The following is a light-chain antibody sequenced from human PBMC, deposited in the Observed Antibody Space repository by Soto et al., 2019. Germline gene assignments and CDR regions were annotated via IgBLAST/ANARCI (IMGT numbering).Light chain of an antibody. Sequence: QSVLTQPPSASGSPGQSVTISCTGTSSDVGGYTYVSWYQQHPGKAPKLIIYDVSKRPSGVPDRFSGSKSGNTASLTVSGLQTEDEADYYCSSYAGSKNLIFGGGTQLTVL. CDR1: SSDVGGYTY. V-gene: IGLV2-8*01. CDR3: SSYAGSKNLI. CDR2: DVS. J-gene: IGLJ2*01.